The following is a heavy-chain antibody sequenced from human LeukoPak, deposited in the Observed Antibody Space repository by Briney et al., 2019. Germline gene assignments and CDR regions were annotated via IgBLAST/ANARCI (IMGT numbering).Heavy chain of an antibody. CDR2: IYTSGST. V-gene: IGHV4-4*07. CDR1: GGSFSGYY. D-gene: IGHD6-13*01. CDR3: ARDLTRYSSSWPDAFDI. J-gene: IGHJ3*02. Sequence: PSETLSLTCAVYGGSFSGYYWSWIRQPAGKGLEWIGRIYTSGSTNYNPSLKSRVTMSVDTSKNQFSLKLSSVTAADTAVYYCARDLTRYSSSWPDAFDIWGQGTMVTVSS.